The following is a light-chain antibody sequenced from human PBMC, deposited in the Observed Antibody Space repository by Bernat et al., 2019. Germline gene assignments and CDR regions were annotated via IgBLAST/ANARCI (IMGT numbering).Light chain of an antibody. V-gene: IGKV2-28*01. CDR2: LGS. Sequence: DIVMTQSPLSLPVTPGEPASISCRSSQSLLHRNGYNYLDWYLQKPGQSPQPLIYLGSNRASGVPDRFSGSESGTDFTLKISRVEAEDVGVYYCMQALQTPPTFGQGTKLEIK. J-gene: IGKJ2*01. CDR3: MQALQTPPT. CDR1: QSLLHRNGYNY.